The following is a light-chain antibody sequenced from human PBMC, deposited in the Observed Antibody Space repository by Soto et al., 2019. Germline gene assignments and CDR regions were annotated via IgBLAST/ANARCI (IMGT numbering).Light chain of an antibody. J-gene: IGKJ5*01. CDR3: QQSYSTPIN. V-gene: IGKV1-9*01. CDR1: QGINRF. CDR2: AAS. Sequence: IQLTQSPCVRAASAGGRGTRTCLASQGINRFLAWYQQKPGKAPKLLIYAASTLQSGVPSRFSGSGSGTEFTLTISSLQPEDFATYYCQQSYSTPINFGKGTRLEIK.